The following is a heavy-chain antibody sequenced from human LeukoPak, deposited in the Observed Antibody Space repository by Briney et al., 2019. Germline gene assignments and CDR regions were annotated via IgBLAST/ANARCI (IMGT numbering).Heavy chain of an antibody. Sequence: GGSLRLSCAASGLILSSYGIHWVRQAPGKGLEWVAVIWYDGTNIYYGDSVKGRFSISRDNSKNTLYLQMNSLRAEDTAVYYCAADEGGYGSGSYYPQNDYWGQGTLVTVSS. CDR2: IWYDGTNI. CDR3: AADEGGYGSGSYYPQNDY. J-gene: IGHJ4*02. V-gene: IGHV3-33*01. CDR1: GLILSSYG. D-gene: IGHD3-10*01.